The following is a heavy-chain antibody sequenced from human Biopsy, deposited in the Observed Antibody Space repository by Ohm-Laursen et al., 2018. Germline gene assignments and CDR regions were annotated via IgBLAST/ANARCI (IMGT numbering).Heavy chain of an antibody. D-gene: IGHD3-16*01. Sequence: GTLSLTCSVSTISITNFGDQWDWIRQAPGKGLEWIGTVSYWGTTHYNPSLTSRVTISIDRSQSQFSMRLSSVTAADTAVYYCARLTGDYIWGNWRINHDPFDIWDQGTSVTVSS. J-gene: IGHJ3*02. V-gene: IGHV4-39*01. CDR1: TISITNFGDQ. CDR2: VSYWGTT. CDR3: ARLTGDYIWGNWRINHDPFDI.